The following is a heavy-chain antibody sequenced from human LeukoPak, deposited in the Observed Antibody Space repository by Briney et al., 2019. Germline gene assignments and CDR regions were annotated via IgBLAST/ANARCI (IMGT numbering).Heavy chain of an antibody. CDR1: DYSISSDYY. Sequence: SETLSLTCGVSDYSISSDYYWGWIRQPPGKELEWIGSIYHSGTAYYNPSLNSRVTISVDTSKNQFSLKLNSVTAADTAVYYCARVWGYTYGYFDYWGQGTLVTVSS. J-gene: IGHJ4*02. CDR2: IYHSGTA. V-gene: IGHV4-38-2*01. CDR3: ARVWGYTYGYFDY. D-gene: IGHD5-18*01.